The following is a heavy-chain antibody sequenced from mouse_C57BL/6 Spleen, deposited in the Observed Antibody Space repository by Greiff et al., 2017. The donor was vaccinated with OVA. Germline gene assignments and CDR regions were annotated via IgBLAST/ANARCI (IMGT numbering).Heavy chain of an antibody. D-gene: IGHD2-4*01. V-gene: IGHV1-4*01. CDR1: GYTFTSYT. J-gene: IGHJ2*01. CDR3: AREQISGYDYEKDY. Sequence: QVQLQQSGAELARPGASVKMSCKASGYTFTSYTMHWVKQRPGQGLEWIGYINPSSGYTKYNQKFKDKATLTADKSSSTAYMQLSSLTSEDSAVYYCAREQISGYDYEKDYWGQGTTLTVSS. CDR2: INPSSGYT.